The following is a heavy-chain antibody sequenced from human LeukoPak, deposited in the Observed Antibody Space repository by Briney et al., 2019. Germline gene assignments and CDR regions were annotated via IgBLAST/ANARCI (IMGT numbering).Heavy chain of an antibody. D-gene: IGHD1-26*01. CDR3: ARFYANEWELPH. CDR2: ISGSGGST. CDR1: GFTFSSYA. Sequence: GGSLRLSCAASGFTFSSYAMSWVRQAPGKGLEWVSAISGSGGSTYYADSVKGRFTIPRDNSKNTLYLQMNSLRAEDTAVYYCARFYANEWELPHWGQGTLVTVSS. J-gene: IGHJ4*02. V-gene: IGHV3-23*01.